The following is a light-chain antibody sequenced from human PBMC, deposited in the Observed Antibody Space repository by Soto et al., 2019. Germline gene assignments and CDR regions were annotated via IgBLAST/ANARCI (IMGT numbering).Light chain of an antibody. V-gene: IGKV1-39*01. J-gene: IGKJ2*01. Sequence: DIQMTQSPSSLSESVGDRVTITCRASQSISSYLNWYQQKPGKAPKLLIYAASSLQSGVPSRFSGSGSGTDFTLTISSLQPEDFATYYCQQSYSTPRTCGQGTKLEIK. CDR2: AAS. CDR1: QSISSY. CDR3: QQSYSTPRT.